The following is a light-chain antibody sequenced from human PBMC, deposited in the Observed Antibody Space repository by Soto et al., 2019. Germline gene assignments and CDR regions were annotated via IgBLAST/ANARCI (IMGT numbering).Light chain of an antibody. CDR1: SSDVGGYNY. CDR3: SSYTSSSTLYV. Sequence: QSVLTQPASVSGSPGQSITISCTGTSSDVGGYNYVSWYQQHPGKAPKLMIYDVSNRPSEVSNRFSGPKSGNTASLTISGLQDEDEADYYCSSYTSSSTLYVFGTGTKVTVL. V-gene: IGLV2-14*01. CDR2: DVS. J-gene: IGLJ1*01.